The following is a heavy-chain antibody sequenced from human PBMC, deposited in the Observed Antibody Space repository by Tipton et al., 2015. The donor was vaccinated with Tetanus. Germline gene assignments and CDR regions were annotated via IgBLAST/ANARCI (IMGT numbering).Heavy chain of an antibody. D-gene: IGHD4-23*01. Sequence: QSGAEVKKPGESLKISCKGSGYSFNIYWIAWVRQMPGKGLEWMGIIYPDDSDTRYSPSFQGQVTVSVDKAINTAYLQWSRLQAPDSAMYYCARHPRGNAGNPLYYFDYWAQGTRVIVSS. V-gene: IGHV5-51*01. CDR1: GYSFNIYW. J-gene: IGHJ4*02. CDR2: IYPDDSDT. CDR3: ARHPRGNAGNPLYYFDY.